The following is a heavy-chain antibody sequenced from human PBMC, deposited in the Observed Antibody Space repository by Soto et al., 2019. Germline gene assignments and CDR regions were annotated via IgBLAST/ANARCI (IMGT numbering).Heavy chain of an antibody. Sequence: PGKGLEWIAYTSYTGNTNYNPSLQSRVTISMDTSKNQLSLKLTSMTAADTAFFFSSRRRHTRLTSGLGFLLNRSSDL. D-gene: IGHD3-9*01. CDR2: TSYTGNT. CDR3: SRRRHTRLTSGLGFLLNRSSDL. J-gene: IGHJ2*01. V-gene: IGHV4-59*03.